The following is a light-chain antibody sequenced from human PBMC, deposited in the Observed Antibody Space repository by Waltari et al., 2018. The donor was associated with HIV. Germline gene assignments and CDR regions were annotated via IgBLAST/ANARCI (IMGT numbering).Light chain of an antibody. CDR1: SSNIGNNY. V-gene: IGLV1-51*01. CDR3: GTWDSSLSAGV. Sequence: QSVLTQPPSVSAAPGQKVTISCSGSSSNIGNNYVSWYQQLPGTAPKLLIYENKKRPSGIPDRFSGSKAGTSATLGITGRQTGDEADYYCGTWDSSLSAGVFGGGTKLTVL. J-gene: IGLJ3*02. CDR2: ENK.